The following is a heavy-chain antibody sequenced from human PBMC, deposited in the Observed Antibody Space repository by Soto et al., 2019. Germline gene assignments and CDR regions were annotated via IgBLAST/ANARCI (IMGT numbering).Heavy chain of an antibody. J-gene: IGHJ6*01. CDR2: VRSSGSTI. V-gene: IGHV3-48*03. Sequence: SRLTSNRYEKNWFRHAPGKVLEWVSYVRSSGSTIYYADSVKGRFTKSRDNANNSLYLQMNSLRADDTAVYYCAREMATSRWFHNYDYVGMGVW. CDR1: RLTSNRYE. D-gene: IGHD6-19*01. CDR3: AREMATSRWFHNYDYVGMGV.